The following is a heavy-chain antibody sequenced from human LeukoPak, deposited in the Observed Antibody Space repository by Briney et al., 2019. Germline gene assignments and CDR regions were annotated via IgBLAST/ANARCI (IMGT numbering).Heavy chain of an antibody. Sequence: SETLSLTCTVSGGSISSGSYYWSWIRQPAGKGLEWIGRIYTSGSTNYNPSLKSRVTISVDTSKNQFSLKLSCVTAADTAVYYCARSYGYSSSWYGSDWFDPWGQGTLVTVSS. CDR2: IYTSGST. CDR3: ARSYGYSSSWYGSDWFDP. J-gene: IGHJ5*02. D-gene: IGHD6-13*01. V-gene: IGHV4-61*02. CDR1: GGSISSGSYY.